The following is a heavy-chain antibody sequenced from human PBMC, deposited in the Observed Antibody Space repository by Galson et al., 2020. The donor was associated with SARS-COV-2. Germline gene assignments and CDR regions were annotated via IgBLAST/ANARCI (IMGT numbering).Heavy chain of an antibody. CDR3: ARGGRTRNDL. Sequence: GGSLRLSCAASGFTFSSYSMNWVRQAPGKGLEWVSSISSSSSYIYYADSMKGRFTISRDNAKNSLYLQMNSLRAEDTAVYYCARGGRTRNDLWGQGTLVTVSS. J-gene: IGHJ4*02. CDR2: ISSSSSYI. D-gene: IGHD1-1*01. V-gene: IGHV3-21*01. CDR1: GFTFSSYS.